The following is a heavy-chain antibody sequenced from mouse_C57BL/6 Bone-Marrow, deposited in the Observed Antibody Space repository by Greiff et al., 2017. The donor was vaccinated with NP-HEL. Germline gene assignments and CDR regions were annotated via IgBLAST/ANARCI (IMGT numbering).Heavy chain of an antibody. J-gene: IGHJ1*03. CDR3: TRRALYNWYFDV. CDR1: GYTFTDYE. D-gene: IGHD1-3*01. Sequence: QVQLQQSGAELVRPGASVTLSCKASGYTFTDYEMHWVKQTPVHGLEWIGAIDPETGGTAYNQKFKGKAILTADKSSSTAYMELRSLTSEDSAVYYCTRRALYNWYFDVWGTGTTVTVSS. V-gene: IGHV1-15*01. CDR2: IDPETGGT.